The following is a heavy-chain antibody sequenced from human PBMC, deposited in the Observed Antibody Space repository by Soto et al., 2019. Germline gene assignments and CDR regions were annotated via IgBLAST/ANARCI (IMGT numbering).Heavy chain of an antibody. Sequence: QVQLQESGPGLVKPSQTLSLTCSVSGGSINSAGYYWGWIRQHPGEGLEWLGSIYYNGNPYNNPSLKSRVTISLDTSKNQFSLNLRSVTAADTAIYYCAGGRDAYKTGYWGLGTLVTVSS. CDR2: IYYNGNP. CDR1: GGSINSAGYY. D-gene: IGHD1-1*01. V-gene: IGHV4-31*03. J-gene: IGHJ4*02. CDR3: AGGRDAYKTGY.